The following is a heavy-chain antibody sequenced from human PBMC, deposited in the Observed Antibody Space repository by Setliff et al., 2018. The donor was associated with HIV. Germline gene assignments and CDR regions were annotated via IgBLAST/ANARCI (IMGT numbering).Heavy chain of an antibody. J-gene: IGHJ4*02. D-gene: IGHD4-17*01. CDR3: ARTDYGGNSGGNYFDY. V-gene: IGHV1-18*01. Sequence: ASVKVSCKASGYTFTTYDITWVRQAPGQGLKWLGWISPYNGHTNLAQKFQGRVTMTTDTATSTAYMEVRSLRSDDTAVYYCARTDYGGNSGGNYFDYWGQGSLVTVSS. CDR2: ISPYNGHT. CDR1: GYTFTTYD.